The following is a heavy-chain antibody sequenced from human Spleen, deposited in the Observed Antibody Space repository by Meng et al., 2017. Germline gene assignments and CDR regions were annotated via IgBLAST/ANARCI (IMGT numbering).Heavy chain of an antibody. V-gene: IGHV3-15*01. CDR1: GFTFSNAW. CDR3: TADPTGEQQFWMDAFDI. CDR2: IKSKTDGGTT. Sequence: GESLKISCAASGFTFSNAWMSWVRQAPGKGLEWVGRIKSKTDGGTTDYAAPVKGRFTISRDDSKNTLYLQMNSLKTEDTGVYYCTADPTGEQQFWMDAFDIWGQGTMVTVSS. D-gene: IGHD1/OR15-1a*01. J-gene: IGHJ3*02.